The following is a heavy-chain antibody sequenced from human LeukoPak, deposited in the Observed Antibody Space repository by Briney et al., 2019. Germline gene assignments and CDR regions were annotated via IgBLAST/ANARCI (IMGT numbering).Heavy chain of an antibody. CDR1: GGSISSYY. Sequence: SETLSLTCTVSGGSISSYYWSWIRQPPGKGLEWIGYIYYSGSTNYNPSLKSRVTISVDTSKNQFSLKLSSVTAADTAVYYCVGQGEVGATVYWGQGTLVTVSS. CDR2: IYYSGST. CDR3: VGQGEVGATVY. V-gene: IGHV4-59*01. J-gene: IGHJ4*02. D-gene: IGHD1-26*01.